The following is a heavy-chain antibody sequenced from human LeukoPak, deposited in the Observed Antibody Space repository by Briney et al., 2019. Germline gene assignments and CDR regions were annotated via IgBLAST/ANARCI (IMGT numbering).Heavy chain of an antibody. D-gene: IGHD2-21*02. J-gene: IGHJ6*02. Sequence: ASVKVSCKASGGTFSSYAISWVRQAPGQGLEWMGGIIPIFGTANYAQKFQGRVTITAGKSTSTAYMELSSLRSEDTAVCYCARDSSPRTAYYYYGMDVWGQGTTVTVSS. V-gene: IGHV1-69*06. CDR2: IIPIFGTA. CDR1: GGTFSSYA. CDR3: ARDSSPRTAYYYYGMDV.